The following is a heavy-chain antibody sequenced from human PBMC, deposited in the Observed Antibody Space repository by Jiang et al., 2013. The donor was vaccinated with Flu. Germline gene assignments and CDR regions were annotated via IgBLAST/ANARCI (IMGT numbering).Heavy chain of an antibody. CDR2: IYYSGST. CDR1: GGSISSSSYY. CDR3: ARNTRENAFDI. J-gene: IGHJ3*02. V-gene: IGHV4-39*01. D-gene: IGHD5-24*01. Sequence: PGLVKPSETLSLTCTVSGGSISSSSYYWGWIRQPPGKGLEWIGSIYYSGSTYYNPSLKSRVTISVDTSKNQFSLKLSSVTAADTAVYYCARNTRENAFDIWGQGTMVTVSS.